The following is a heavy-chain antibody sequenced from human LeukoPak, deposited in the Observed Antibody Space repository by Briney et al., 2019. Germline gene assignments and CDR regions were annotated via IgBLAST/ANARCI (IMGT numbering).Heavy chain of an antibody. CDR2: ISYDGSNK. Sequence: GRSLRLSCAASGFSFITYGMHWVRQAPGKGLEWVAVISYDGSNKYYADSVKGRFTISRDNSKNTLYLQMNSLRAEDTAVYYCARESEGDWGQGTLVTVSS. CDR1: GFSFITYG. J-gene: IGHJ4*02. CDR3: ARESEGD. V-gene: IGHV3-30*03.